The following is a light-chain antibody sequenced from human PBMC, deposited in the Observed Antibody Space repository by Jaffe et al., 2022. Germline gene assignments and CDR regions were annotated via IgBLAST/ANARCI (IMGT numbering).Light chain of an antibody. CDR1: SSDVGRYNY. CDR2: EVS. Sequence: QSALTQPPSASGSPGQSVTISCTGTSSDVGRYNYVSWYQQHPGKAPKLMIYEVSKRPSGVPDRFSGSKSGNTASLTVSGLQAEDDADYYCSSYAGSNNVVFGGGTKLTVL. CDR3: SSYAGSNNVV. V-gene: IGLV2-8*01. J-gene: IGLJ2*01.